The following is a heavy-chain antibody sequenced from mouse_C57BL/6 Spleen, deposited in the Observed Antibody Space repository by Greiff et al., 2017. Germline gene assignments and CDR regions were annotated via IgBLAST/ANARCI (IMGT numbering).Heavy chain of an antibody. CDR1: GFTFSDYY. V-gene: IGHV5-16*01. CDR2: INSDGSST. Sequence: EVKLQASEGGLVQPGSSMKLSCTASGFTFSDYYLAWVRQVPETGLEWVANINSDGSSTYSLDSLKSRFIISRDNAKNILYLQMSSLKSEDTATYYCARERGTMVTTGYFDDGGQGTTRTVSA. J-gene: IGHJ2*01. CDR3: ARERGTMVTTGYFDD. D-gene: IGHD2-2*01.